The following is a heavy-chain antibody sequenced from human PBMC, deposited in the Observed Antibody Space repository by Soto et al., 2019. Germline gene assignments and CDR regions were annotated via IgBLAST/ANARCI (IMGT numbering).Heavy chain of an antibody. CDR1: GYTFTSYA. J-gene: IGHJ5*02. D-gene: IGHD3-16*01. V-gene: IGHV1-3*01. Sequence: QVQLVQSGAEVKKPGASVKVSCKASGYTFTSYAMHWVRQAPGQRLEWMGWINAGNGNTKYSQKFQGRVTITRDTPASTSYMGLSSLRSEDTAVYYWARGYGGPIGWFDPWGQGTLVTVSS. CDR3: ARGYGGPIGWFDP. CDR2: INAGNGNT.